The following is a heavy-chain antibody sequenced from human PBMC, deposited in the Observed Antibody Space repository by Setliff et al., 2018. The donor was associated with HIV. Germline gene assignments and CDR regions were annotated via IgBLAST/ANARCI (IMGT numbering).Heavy chain of an antibody. J-gene: IGHJ4*02. V-gene: IGHV4-30-4*08. Sequence: SETLSLTCTVSGGSISSGEYYWSWIRQPPGKGLEWIGYIYYSGSTYYNPSLKSRVTISVYTSKNQFPLKLSSVTAAAAAVYCCARAQDPASFDYWGQGTLVTVSS. CDR1: GGSISSGEYY. CDR3: ARAQDPASFDY. CDR2: IYYSGST.